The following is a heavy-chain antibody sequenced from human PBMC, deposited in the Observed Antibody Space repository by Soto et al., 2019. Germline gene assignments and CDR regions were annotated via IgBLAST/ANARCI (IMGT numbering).Heavy chain of an antibody. Sequence: QVQLQESGPGLVKPSQTLSLTCTVSGGSISSGGYYWSWIRQHPGKGLEWIGYIYYSGSTYYNPPLQSRVTISVDTSKHQVSLRLSSVTAADTAVYYCAREGGIVGATAADYWGQGTLVTVSS. CDR2: IYYSGST. V-gene: IGHV4-31*03. CDR3: AREGGIVGATAADY. J-gene: IGHJ4*02. D-gene: IGHD1-26*01. CDR1: GGSISSGGYY.